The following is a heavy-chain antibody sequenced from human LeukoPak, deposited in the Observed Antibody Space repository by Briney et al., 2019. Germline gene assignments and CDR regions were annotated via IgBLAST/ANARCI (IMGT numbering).Heavy chain of an antibody. CDR3: ARDISGGVYGDYG. CDR1: GYSISSGYY. Sequence: SETLSLTCAVSGYSISSGYYWGWIRQPPGKGLEWIGSTYHSGSTYYNPSLKSRVTISVDTSKNQFSLKLSSVTAADTAVYYCARDISGGVYGDYGWGQGTLVTVSS. J-gene: IGHJ4*02. CDR2: TYHSGST. V-gene: IGHV4-38-2*02. D-gene: IGHD4-17*01.